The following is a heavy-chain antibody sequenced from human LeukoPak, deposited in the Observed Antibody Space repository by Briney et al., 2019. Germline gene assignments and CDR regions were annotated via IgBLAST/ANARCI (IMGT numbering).Heavy chain of an antibody. V-gene: IGHV3-48*03. CDR1: GFTFSSYE. D-gene: IGHD6-13*01. CDR3: AREYPIAAAGL. J-gene: IGHJ4*02. CDR2: ISSSGSTI. Sequence: PGGSLRLSCAASGFTFSSYEMNWVRQAPGKGLEWVSYISSSGSTIYYADSVKGRFTISRDNAKNSLYLQMNSLRAEDTAVYFCAREYPIAAAGLWGQGTLVTVSS.